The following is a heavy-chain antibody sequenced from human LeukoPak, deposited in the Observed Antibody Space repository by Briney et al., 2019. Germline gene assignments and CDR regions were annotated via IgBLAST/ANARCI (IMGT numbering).Heavy chain of an antibody. CDR2: IYVSGTT. J-gene: IGHJ4*02. V-gene: IGHV3-53*01. CDR1: GFTVRDGY. Sequence: SGGSLRLSCAASGFTVRDGYMSWVRQAPGKRLEWLAFIYVSGTTFYAASVKGRFTISRDNAKNTVYLQMNNFRAEDTALYYCGRHAYGGSPPLSWGQGALVTVSS. CDR3: GRHAYGGSPPLS. D-gene: IGHD3-10*01.